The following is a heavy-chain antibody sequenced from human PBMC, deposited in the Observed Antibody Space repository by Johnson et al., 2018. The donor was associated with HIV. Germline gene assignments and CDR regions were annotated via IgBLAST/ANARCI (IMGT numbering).Heavy chain of an antibody. J-gene: IGHJ3*02. CDR2: IYSGGNT. D-gene: IGHD2-21*01. CDR1: GFTFSYNY. CDR3: TTDPGSGVVSAYSHAFDI. Sequence: VQLVESGGGVVRPGGSPRLSCAASGFTFSYNYMNWVRQAPGKGLEWVSVIYSGGNTFYADSVQGRFTISRDNSKNTLYLQMNSLKTEDTAVYYCTTDPGSGVVSAYSHAFDIWGQGTMVTVSS. V-gene: IGHV3-66*01.